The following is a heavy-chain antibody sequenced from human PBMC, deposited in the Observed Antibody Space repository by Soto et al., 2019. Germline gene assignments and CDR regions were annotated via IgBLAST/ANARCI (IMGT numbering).Heavy chain of an antibody. CDR3: ARDARPQYSSSWFNWFDP. D-gene: IGHD6-13*01. CDR2: IYYSGST. V-gene: IGHV4-31*03. CDR1: GGSISSGGYY. J-gene: IGHJ5*02. Sequence: SETLSLTCTVSGGSISSGGYYWSWIRQHPGKGLEWIGYIYYSGSTYYNPSLKSRVTISVDTSKNQFSLKLRSVTAADTAVYYCARDARPQYSSSWFNWFDPWGQGTLVTVSS.